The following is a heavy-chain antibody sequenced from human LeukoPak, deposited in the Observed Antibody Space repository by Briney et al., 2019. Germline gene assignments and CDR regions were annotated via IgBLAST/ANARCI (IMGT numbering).Heavy chain of an antibody. CDR2: ISAYNGNT. D-gene: IGHD2-2*01. Sequence: ASVKVSCKASGYTFTSYGISWVRQAPGQGLEWMGWISAYNGNTNYAQKLQGRVTMTTDTSTSTAYMELSSLRSEDTAVYYCARDAGGCSSTSCYQRYYYYYGMDVWGKGTTVTVSS. CDR3: ARDAGGCSSTSCYQRYYYYYGMDV. CDR1: GYTFTSYG. J-gene: IGHJ6*04. V-gene: IGHV1-18*04.